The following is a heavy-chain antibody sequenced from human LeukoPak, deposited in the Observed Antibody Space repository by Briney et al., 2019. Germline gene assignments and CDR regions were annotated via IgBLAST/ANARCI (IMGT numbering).Heavy chain of an antibody. Sequence: GRSLRLSCPASGFTFDEFAMHWVRQAPGEGLEWVSGTNWNSDTRAYADSVKGRFTSSRDNAKNFVYLQMSSLRAEDTAFYYCAKDVDESVAGNNWFDPWGQGTLVTVSS. CDR1: GFTFDEFA. CDR3: AKDVDESVAGNNWFDP. V-gene: IGHV3-9*01. D-gene: IGHD6-19*01. CDR2: TNWNSDTR. J-gene: IGHJ5*02.